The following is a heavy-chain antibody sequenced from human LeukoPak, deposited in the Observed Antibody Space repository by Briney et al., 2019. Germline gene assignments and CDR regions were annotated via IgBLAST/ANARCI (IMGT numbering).Heavy chain of an antibody. J-gene: IGHJ5*02. D-gene: IGHD2-2*01. V-gene: IGHV3-23*01. CDR2: ISGSGGST. CDR3: AKGIVVVPAAIHWFDP. CDR1: GFTFSSYA. Sequence: GGSLRLSCAASGFTFSSYAMSWVRQAPGKGLEWVSAISGSGGSTYYADSVKGRFTISRDNSKNTLYLQMNSLRAEDTAVYYCAKGIVVVPAAIHWFDPWGQGTLVTVSS.